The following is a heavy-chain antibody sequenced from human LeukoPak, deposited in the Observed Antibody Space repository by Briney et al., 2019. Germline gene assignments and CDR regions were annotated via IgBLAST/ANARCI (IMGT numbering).Heavy chain of an antibody. CDR1: GFTFSSYA. V-gene: IGHV3-30-3*01. CDR2: ISYDGSNK. Sequence: GSLRLSCAASGFTFSSYAMHWVRQAPGKGLEWVAVISYDGSNKYYADSVKGRFTTSRDNSKNTLYLQMNSLRAEDTAVYYCARTVAGFDYWGQGTLVTVSS. CDR3: ARTVAGFDY. D-gene: IGHD6-19*01. J-gene: IGHJ4*02.